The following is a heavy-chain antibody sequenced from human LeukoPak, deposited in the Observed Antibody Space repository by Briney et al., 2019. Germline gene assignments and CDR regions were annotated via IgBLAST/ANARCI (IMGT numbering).Heavy chain of an antibody. D-gene: IGHD3-22*01. CDR2: MNPNSGNT. J-gene: IGHJ4*02. CDR3: ARSYYDSSGYYIDY. Sequence: ATVKVSCKASGYAFTGYYMHWVRQAPGQGREWMGWMNPNSGNTGYAQKFQGRVTITRNTSISTAYMELSSLRSEDTAVYYCARSYYDSSGYYIDYWGQGTLVTVSS. V-gene: IGHV1-8*03. CDR1: GYAFTGYY.